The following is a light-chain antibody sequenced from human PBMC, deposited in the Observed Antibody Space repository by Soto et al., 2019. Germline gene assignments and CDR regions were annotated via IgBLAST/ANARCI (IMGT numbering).Light chain of an antibody. CDR3: NSYTTSSSHV. CDR2: EVS. Sequence: QSALTQPASVSGSLGQSITISCTGTSSDVGTYNYVSWYQQHPGKAPKLMIYEVSNRPSGVSNRFSGSKSGNTASLTISGIQAEDEADYYCNSYTTSSSHVFGTGTKLTVL. J-gene: IGLJ1*01. CDR1: SSDVGTYNY. V-gene: IGLV2-14*01.